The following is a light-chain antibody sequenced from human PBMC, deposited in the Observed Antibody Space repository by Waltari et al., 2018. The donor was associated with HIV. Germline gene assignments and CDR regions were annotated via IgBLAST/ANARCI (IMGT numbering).Light chain of an antibody. Sequence: QSVLTQPPSASGTPGQRVTISCSGSSSNIGSNYGYWYQQLPGTAPKHLIYRNNQPPPGGPYRFSGSKSGTSASLAISGLRSEDKADYYCAAWDDSLSGYVFGTGTKVTVL. V-gene: IGLV1-47*01. CDR1: SSNIGSNY. CDR2: RNN. J-gene: IGLJ1*01. CDR3: AAWDDSLSGYV.